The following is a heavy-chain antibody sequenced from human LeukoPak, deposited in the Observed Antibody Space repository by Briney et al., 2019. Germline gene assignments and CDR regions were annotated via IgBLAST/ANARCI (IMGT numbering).Heavy chain of an antibody. J-gene: IGHJ4*02. Sequence: SETLSLTCAVYGGSFSGYYWSWIRQPPGKGLEWIGSIYYSGSTNYNPSLKSRVTISVDTSKNQFSLKLSSVTAADTAVYYCAREFVQWEPDYWGQGTLVTVSS. CDR1: GGSFSGYY. V-gene: IGHV4-34*11. D-gene: IGHD1-26*01. CDR2: IYYSGST. CDR3: AREFVQWEPDY.